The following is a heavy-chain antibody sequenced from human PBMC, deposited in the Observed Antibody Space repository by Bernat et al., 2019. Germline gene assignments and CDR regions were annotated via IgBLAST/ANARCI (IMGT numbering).Heavy chain of an antibody. Sequence: EVQLLESGGGLVQPGGSLRLSCAASGFTLSSYAMYWVRQAPGGRLEWVSAISGSGGSTYYADSVKGRFTISRDNSKNTLYLQMNSLRAEDTAVYYCAKWGYCGGDCYPDYWGQGTLVTVSS. CDR1: GFTLSSYA. CDR2: ISGSGGST. J-gene: IGHJ4*02. CDR3: AKWGYCGGDCYPDY. V-gene: IGHV3-23*01. D-gene: IGHD2-21*02.